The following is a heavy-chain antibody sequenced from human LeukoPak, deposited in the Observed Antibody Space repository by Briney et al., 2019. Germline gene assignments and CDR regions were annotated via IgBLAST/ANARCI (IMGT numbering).Heavy chain of an antibody. CDR2: IYYSGST. J-gene: IGHJ5*02. CDR3: ASVGGYGNWFDP. V-gene: IGHV4-39*07. D-gene: IGHD3-22*01. Sequence: PSETLSLTCAVSGGSISSSSYYWGWIRQPPGKGLEWIGSIYYSGSTYYNPSLKSRVTISVDTSKNQFSLKLSSVTAADTAVYYCASVGGYGNWFDPWGQGTLVTVSS. CDR1: GGSISSSSYY.